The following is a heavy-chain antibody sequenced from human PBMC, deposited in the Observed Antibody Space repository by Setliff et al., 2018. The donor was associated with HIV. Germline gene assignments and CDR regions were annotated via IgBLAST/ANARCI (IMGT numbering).Heavy chain of an antibody. D-gene: IGHD3-22*01. CDR2: ILSTGART. CDR1: GFTFSNYA. J-gene: IGHJ4*02. V-gene: IGHV3-23*01. Sequence: GGSLRLSCAASGFTFSNYAMSWVRQAPGEGLEWVSAILSTGARTFYADSVKGRFTISRDNSKNTVYLQMNSLRAEDTAEYYCAKELAESGLGYFDSWGRGILVTVSS. CDR3: AKELAESGLGYFDS.